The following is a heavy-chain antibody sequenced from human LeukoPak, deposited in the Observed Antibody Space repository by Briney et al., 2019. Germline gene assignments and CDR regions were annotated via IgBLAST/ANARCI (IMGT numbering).Heavy chain of an antibody. CDR1: GYSFTSYW. CDR2: IYPGDSDT. V-gene: IGHV5-51*01. J-gene: IGHJ3*02. CDR3: ARDYWNYYDSSGLIDAFDI. Sequence: GESLKISCKGSGYSFTSYWIGWVRQMPGKGLEWMGIIYPGDSDTRYSPSFQGQVTISADKSISTAYLQWSSLKASDTAMYYCARDYWNYYDSSGLIDAFDIWGQGTMVTVSS. D-gene: IGHD3-22*01.